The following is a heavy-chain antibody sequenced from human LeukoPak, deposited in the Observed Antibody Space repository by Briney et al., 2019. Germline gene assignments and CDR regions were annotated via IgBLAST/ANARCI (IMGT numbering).Heavy chain of an antibody. J-gene: IGHJ4*02. Sequence: GASVKVSCKASGYTFSNYYMHWVRQAPGQGLEWMGWINPSSGGTNFAQKFQGRVTVTRDTSISTAYMELHGLRSDDTAVYYCARHVSSSNEDYWGQGTLVTVSS. CDR3: ARHVSSSNEDY. D-gene: IGHD2-8*01. CDR2: INPSSGGT. V-gene: IGHV1-2*02. CDR1: GYTFSNYY.